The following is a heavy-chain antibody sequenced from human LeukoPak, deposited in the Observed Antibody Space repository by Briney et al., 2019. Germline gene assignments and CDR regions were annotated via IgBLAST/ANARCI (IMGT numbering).Heavy chain of an antibody. CDR1: GGSTSSGSYY. CDR3: ARDANVGSSPWGYYYYYYMDV. CDR2: ISTRGST. V-gene: IGHV4-61*02. J-gene: IGHJ6*03. D-gene: IGHD1-26*01. Sequence: SQTLSPTCTVSGGSTSSGSYYWSWSRQPAGKGLEWIGRISTRGSTNSNPSLKSRDTISVDTSKNQFSLKLSSVTAADTAVYYCARDANVGSSPWGYYYYYYMDVGGKGTTVTVSS.